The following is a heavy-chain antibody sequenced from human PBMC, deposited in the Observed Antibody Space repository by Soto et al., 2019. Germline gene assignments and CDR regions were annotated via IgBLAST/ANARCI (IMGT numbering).Heavy chain of an antibody. CDR2: MSGDGNST. V-gene: IGHV3-23*01. CDR3: AKDYDFWSASVNPYFDS. CDR1: GFTFSSYA. Sequence: GGSLRLSCSASGFTFSSYAMSWVRQAPGKGLEWVAVMSGDGNSTHYADSVKGRFTISRDNSKSTLYLQMSRLRAEDTAVYYCAKDYDFWSASVNPYFDSWGLGTLVTVSS. J-gene: IGHJ4*02. D-gene: IGHD3-3*01.